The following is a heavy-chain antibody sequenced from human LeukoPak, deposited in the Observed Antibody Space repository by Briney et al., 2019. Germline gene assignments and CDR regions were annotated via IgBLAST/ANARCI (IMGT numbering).Heavy chain of an antibody. V-gene: IGHV1-18*01. D-gene: IGHD3-10*01. CDR2: ISAYNGNT. CDR3: ARDLTPYYGSGSYYKGGAFDI. J-gene: IGHJ3*02. Sequence: ASVKVSCKASGYTFTSYGISWVRQAPGQGLEWMGWISAYNGNTNYAQKLQGRVTMTTDTSTSTAYMELRSLRSDDTAVYYCARDLTPYYGSGSYYKGGAFDIWGQGTMVTVSS. CDR1: GYTFTSYG.